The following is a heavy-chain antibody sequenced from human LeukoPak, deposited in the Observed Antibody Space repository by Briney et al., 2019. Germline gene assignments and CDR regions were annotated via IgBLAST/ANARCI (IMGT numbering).Heavy chain of an antibody. CDR1: GGSINNYY. D-gene: IGHD3/OR15-3a*01. J-gene: IGHJ4*02. Sequence: SETLSLTCTVSGGSINNYYCSWIRQPPGKGLEWIAYTYNSRSTDYNPSLKSRVTISVDTSKNQFSLKLNSVTAADTAVYYCARGDFWTGYWDYWGQGTLVTVSS. V-gene: IGHV4-59*01. CDR3: ARGDFWTGYWDY. CDR2: TYNSRST.